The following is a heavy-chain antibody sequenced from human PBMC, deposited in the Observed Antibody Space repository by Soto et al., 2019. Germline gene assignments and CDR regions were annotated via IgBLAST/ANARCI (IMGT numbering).Heavy chain of an antibody. CDR1: GFTFSSYG. CDR3: AKGALLGYCSSTSCHAEFDY. V-gene: IGHV3-30*18. CDR2: ISYDGSNK. Sequence: GGSLRLSCAASGFTFSSYGMHWVRQAPGKGLEWVAVISYDGSNKYYADSVKGRFTISRDNSKNTLYLQMNSLRAEDTAVYYCAKGALLGYCSSTSCHAEFDYWGQGTLVTVSS. D-gene: IGHD2-2*01. J-gene: IGHJ4*02.